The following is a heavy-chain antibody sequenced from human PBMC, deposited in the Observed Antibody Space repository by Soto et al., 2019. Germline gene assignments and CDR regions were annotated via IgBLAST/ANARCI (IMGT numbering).Heavy chain of an antibody. Sequence: SETLSLTCTVSGGSISSGGYYWSWIRQHPGTGLEWIGHISYSGSTYYNPSLKSRVTISVDTSKNQFSLKLSSVTAADTAVYYCARAHFYYGSGSYYPWFDPWGQGTLVTVSS. J-gene: IGHJ5*02. CDR3: ARAHFYYGSGSYYPWFDP. D-gene: IGHD3-10*01. CDR1: GGSISSGGYY. V-gene: IGHV4-30-4*01. CDR2: ISYSGST.